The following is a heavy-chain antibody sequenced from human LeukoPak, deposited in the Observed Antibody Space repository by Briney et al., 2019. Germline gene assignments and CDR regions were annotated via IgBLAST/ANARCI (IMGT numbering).Heavy chain of an antibody. V-gene: IGHV3-48*03. CDR2: ISSSGSTI. Sequence: GGSLRLSCAASGFTFSSYEMNWVRQAPGKGLEWVSYISSSGSTIYYADSVKGRFTISRDNSKNTLYLQMNSLRAEDTAVYYCAKGLRVRGVSYYYYMDVWGKGTTVTISS. CDR1: GFTFSSYE. CDR3: AKGLRVRGVSYYYYMDV. J-gene: IGHJ6*03. D-gene: IGHD3-10*01.